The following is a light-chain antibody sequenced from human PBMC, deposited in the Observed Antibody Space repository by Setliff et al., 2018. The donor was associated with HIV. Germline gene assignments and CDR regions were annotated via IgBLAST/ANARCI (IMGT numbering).Light chain of an antibody. V-gene: IGLV2-14*03. CDR1: SSDVGGYNY. CDR3: SSYASRTPLYV. Sequence: QSVLTQPASVSWSPGQSITISCTATSSDVGGYNYVSWYQQHPGKAPKLMISAVSNRPSGVSNRFSGSKSGNTASLTISGLQAEDEADYYCSSYASRTPLYVFGTGTKVTVL. J-gene: IGLJ1*01. CDR2: AVS.